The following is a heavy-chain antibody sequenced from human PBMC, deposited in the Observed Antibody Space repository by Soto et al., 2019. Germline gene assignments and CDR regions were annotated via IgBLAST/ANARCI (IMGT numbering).Heavy chain of an antibody. CDR2: IKPDGSDK. V-gene: IGHV3-7*01. D-gene: IGHD6-25*01. Sequence: GGSLRLSCTPSGFTFRNYGLHWVRQAPGKGLEWVADIKPDGSDKHYVDSVKGRFTISRDNAEHSLYLQMSSLRAEDTAVYYCARLYGSVSTFDYWGQGTLVTVSS. J-gene: IGHJ4*02. CDR1: GFTFRNYG. CDR3: ARLYGSVSTFDY.